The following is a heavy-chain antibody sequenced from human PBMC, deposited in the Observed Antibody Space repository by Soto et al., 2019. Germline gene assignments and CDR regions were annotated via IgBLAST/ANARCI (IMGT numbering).Heavy chain of an antibody. CDR1: GGSFSGYY. CDR3: AGGTGTTFYGMDV. CDR2: INHSGST. V-gene: IGHV4-34*01. J-gene: IGHJ6*02. D-gene: IGHD1-7*01. Sequence: TSETLSLTCAVYGGSFSGYYWSWIRQPPGKGLEWIGEINHSGSTNYNPSLKSRVTISVDTSKNQFSLKLSSVTAADTAVYYCAGGTGTTFYGMDVWGQGTTVTVSS.